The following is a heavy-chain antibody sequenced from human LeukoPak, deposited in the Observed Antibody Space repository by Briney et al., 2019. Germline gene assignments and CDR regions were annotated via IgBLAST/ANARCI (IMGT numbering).Heavy chain of an antibody. J-gene: IGHJ1*01. CDR1: GFTFSSYS. Sequence: PGGSLRLSCAASGFTFSSYSMNWVRQDPGKGLERVSSISSSSSYIYYADSVKGRFTISRDNAENSLYLQMNSLRAEDMAVYYCARDGPTKNYGGKGDFQHWGQGTLVTVSS. D-gene: IGHD4-23*01. V-gene: IGHV3-21*04. CDR3: ARDGPTKNYGGKGDFQH. CDR2: ISSSSSYI.